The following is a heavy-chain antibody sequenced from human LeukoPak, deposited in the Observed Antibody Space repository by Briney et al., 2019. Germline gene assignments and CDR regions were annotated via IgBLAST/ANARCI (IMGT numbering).Heavy chain of an antibody. V-gene: IGHV3-30*02. CDR2: IRYDGSNK. CDR3: AKDLLVGGSYFDY. CDR1: RFSFSDYD. Sequence: PGGSLRLSCRASRFSFSDYDMHWVRQAPGKGLEWVAFIRYDGSNKYYADSVKGRFTISRDNSKNTLYLQMNSLRAEDMAVYYCAKDLLVGGSYFDYWGQGTLVTVSS. D-gene: IGHD1-26*01. J-gene: IGHJ4*02.